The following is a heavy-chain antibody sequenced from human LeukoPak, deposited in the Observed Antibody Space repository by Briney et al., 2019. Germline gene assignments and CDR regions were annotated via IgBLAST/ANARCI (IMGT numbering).Heavy chain of an antibody. D-gene: IGHD6-19*01. V-gene: IGHV4-59*08. J-gene: IGHJ4*02. Sequence: PSETLSLTCTVSGGSISSYYWSWIRQPPGKGLEWIGYIYYSGSTNHNPSLKSRVTISVDTSKNQFSLKLSSVTAADTAVYYCARHPSSGAPFDYWGQGTLVTVSS. CDR2: IYYSGST. CDR1: GGSISSYY. CDR3: ARHPSSGAPFDY.